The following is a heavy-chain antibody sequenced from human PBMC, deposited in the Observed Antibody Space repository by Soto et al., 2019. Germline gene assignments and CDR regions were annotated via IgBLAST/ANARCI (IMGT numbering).Heavy chain of an antibody. CDR2: IYYSGST. V-gene: IGHV4-39*01. Sequence: TPSETLSLTCTVSGGSISSSSYYWGWIRQPPGKGLEWIGSIYYSGSTYYNPSLKSRVTISVDTSKNQFSLKLSSVTAADTAVYYCAIQDYCSGGSCPFDPWGQGTLVTVSS. CDR1: GGSISSSSYY. J-gene: IGHJ5*02. CDR3: AIQDYCSGGSCPFDP. D-gene: IGHD2-15*01.